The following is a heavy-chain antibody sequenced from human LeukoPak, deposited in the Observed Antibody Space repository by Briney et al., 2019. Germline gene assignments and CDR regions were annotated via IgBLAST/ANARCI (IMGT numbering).Heavy chain of an antibody. CDR2: IYYSGST. V-gene: IGHV4-59*01. CDR1: AASIDNYH. CDR3: ARVAARFVGMDV. Sequence: SETLSLTCTVSAASIDNYHWSWIRQPPGKGLEWIGYIYYSGSTNYNPSLKSRVTISVDTSKKQVSLNLSSVTAADTAVYYCARVAARFVGMDVWGQGTTVTVPS. J-gene: IGHJ6*02. D-gene: IGHD6-6*01.